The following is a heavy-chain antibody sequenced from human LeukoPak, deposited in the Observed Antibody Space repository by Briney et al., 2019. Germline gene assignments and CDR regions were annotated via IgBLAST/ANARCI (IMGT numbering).Heavy chain of an antibody. D-gene: IGHD6-19*01. V-gene: IGHV4-39*01. Sequence: SETLSLTCTVSGGSIRSSYYYWGWIRQPPGKGLEWIGSIYDSGSTYYNPSLKSRVTISVDTSKNQFSLKLNSVTAADTAVYYCARRGSGWYEGDYWGQGTLVTVSS. J-gene: IGHJ4*02. CDR3: ARRGSGWYEGDY. CDR2: IYDSGST. CDR1: GGSIRSSYYY.